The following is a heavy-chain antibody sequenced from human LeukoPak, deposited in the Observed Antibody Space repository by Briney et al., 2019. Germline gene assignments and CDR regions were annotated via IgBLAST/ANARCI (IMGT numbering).Heavy chain of an antibody. CDR3: ARDHGGGYLFDY. V-gene: IGHV4-59*01. CDR2: IYYSGST. J-gene: IGHJ4*02. CDR1: GGSISRYY. Sequence: PSETLSLTCTVSGGSISRYYWSWIRQPPGKGLEWIGYIYYSGSTNYNPSLKSRVTISVDTSKNQFSLKLSSVTAADTAVYYCARDHGGGYLFDYWGQGTLVTVSS. D-gene: IGHD1-26*01.